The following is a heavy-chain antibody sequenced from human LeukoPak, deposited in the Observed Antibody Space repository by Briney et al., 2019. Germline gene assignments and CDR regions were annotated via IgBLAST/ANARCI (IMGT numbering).Heavy chain of an antibody. CDR2: INPGSGST. Sequence: ASVKVSCKSSGYTFTSYFMHWVRQAPGQGLEWLGVINPGSGSTTYAQKFQGRVTMTRDTSTSTVYMELSSLRSEDTAVYYCARVADSENYFQYFQHWGQGTLVTVSS. CDR1: GYTFTSYF. J-gene: IGHJ1*01. CDR3: ARVADSENYFQYFQH. V-gene: IGHV1-46*01. D-gene: IGHD1-26*01.